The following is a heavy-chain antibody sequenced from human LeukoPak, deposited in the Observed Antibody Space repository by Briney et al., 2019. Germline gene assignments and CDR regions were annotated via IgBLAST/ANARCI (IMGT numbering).Heavy chain of an antibody. CDR2: IYYSGST. CDR1: GGSISSYY. D-gene: IGHD6-13*01. V-gene: IGHV4-59*01. J-gene: IGHJ4*02. CDR3: ARLIAAADYYFDY. Sequence: SETLSLTCTVSGGSISSYYWSWIRQPPGKGLECIGYIYYSGSTNYNPSLKSRVTISVETSKNKFSLKLSSVTAADTAVYYCARLIAAADYYFDYWGQGTLVTVSS.